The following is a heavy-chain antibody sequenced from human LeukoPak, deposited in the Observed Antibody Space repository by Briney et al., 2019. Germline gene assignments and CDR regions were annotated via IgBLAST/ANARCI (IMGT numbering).Heavy chain of an antibody. D-gene: IGHD5-24*01. CDR3: AKENDYNYIDY. J-gene: IGHJ4*02. Sequence: GGSLRLSCAASGFTFSSYAMSWVRQAPGKGLEWVSTISGSGATTYYADSVKGRFTISRDNSKNTLYLQVNNLRAEDTAVYYCAKENDYNYIDYWGQGTLVTVSS. CDR2: ISGSGATT. CDR1: GFTFSSYA. V-gene: IGHV3-23*01.